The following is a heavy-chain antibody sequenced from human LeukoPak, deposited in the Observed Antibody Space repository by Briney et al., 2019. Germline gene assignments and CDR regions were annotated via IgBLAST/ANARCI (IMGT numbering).Heavy chain of an antibody. CDR1: GYTFTSYG. CDR2: ISAYNGNT. J-gene: IGHJ3*02. V-gene: IGHV1-18*04. Sequence: ASVKVSCKASGYTFTSYGISWVRQAPGQGLEWMGWISAYNGNTNYARKLQGRVTMTTDTSTSTAYMELRSLRSDDTAVYYCARTPDTGFDSSGWHFEEYAFDIWGQGTMVTVSS. D-gene: IGHD6-19*01. CDR3: ARTPDTGFDSSGWHFEEYAFDI.